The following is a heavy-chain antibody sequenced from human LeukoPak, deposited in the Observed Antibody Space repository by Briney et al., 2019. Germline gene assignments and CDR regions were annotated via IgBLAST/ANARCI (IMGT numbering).Heavy chain of an antibody. CDR3: ARETSQKGAHYMDV. CDR2: IYYSGST. Sequence: SETLSLTCTVSGGSISSYYWSWIRQPPGKGLEWIGYIYYSGSTNYNPSLKSRVTISVDTSKKQFSLRLTSVTVADTAVYYCARETSQKGAHYMDVWGKGTTVTISS. D-gene: IGHD3-16*01. V-gene: IGHV4-59*01. CDR1: GGSISSYY. J-gene: IGHJ6*03.